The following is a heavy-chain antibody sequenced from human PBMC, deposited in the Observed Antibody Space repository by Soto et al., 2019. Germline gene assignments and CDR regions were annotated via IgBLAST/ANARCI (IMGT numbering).Heavy chain of an antibody. CDR1: GGSLSSGSFS. CDR3: ARGGGSTDYVANYYFDY. CDR2: INYSGNT. J-gene: IGHJ4*02. D-gene: IGHD4-17*01. Sequence: QLRLQESGSGLVKPSQTLSLTCTVSGGSLSSGSFSWGWIRQPPGKGLEWIGYINYSGNTYYNPSLRRRVTISRDMSTNQFSLKLGSVTAADTALYYCARGGGSTDYVANYYFDYWGRGTLVTVSS. V-gene: IGHV4-30-2*01.